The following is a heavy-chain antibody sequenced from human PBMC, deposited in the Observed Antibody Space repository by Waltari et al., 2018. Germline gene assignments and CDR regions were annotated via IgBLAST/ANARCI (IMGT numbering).Heavy chain of an antibody. CDR1: GYSINSGYS. Sequence: QVQLQESGPGLVKPSETLSLTCAVPGYSINSGYSWGWSRQPPGKGLEWMGSIYHSGSTFYNPSLKSRVTISVDTSKNQFSLKLSSVTAADTAVYYCARDTPAPRITGATSVDYWGQGTLVTVSS. J-gene: IGHJ4*02. V-gene: IGHV4-38-2*02. CDR2: IYHSGST. D-gene: IGHD1-20*01. CDR3: ARDTPAPRITGATSVDY.